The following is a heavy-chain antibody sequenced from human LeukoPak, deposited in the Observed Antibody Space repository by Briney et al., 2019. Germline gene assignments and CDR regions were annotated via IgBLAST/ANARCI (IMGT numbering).Heavy chain of an antibody. Sequence: PGGSLRLSCAASGFTFSGSAMHWVRQASGKGLEWAGRIRSKANSYATAYAASVKGRFTISRDDSKNTAYLQMNSLKTEDTAVYYCTRHLDNPFNWGQGTLVTVSS. CDR2: IRSKANSYAT. CDR1: GFTFSGSA. V-gene: IGHV3-73*01. CDR3: TRHLDNPFN. J-gene: IGHJ4*02. D-gene: IGHD1-14*01.